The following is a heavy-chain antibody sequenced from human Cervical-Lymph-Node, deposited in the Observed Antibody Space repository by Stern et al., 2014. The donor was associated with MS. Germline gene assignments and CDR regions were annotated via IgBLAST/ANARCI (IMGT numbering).Heavy chain of an antibody. Sequence: VQLVESGGGVVQPGGSLRLSCAASGFNFSNYAMHWVRQAPGKGLEWVTMLSYDGNKEYYADSVKGRFTISRDNSMNRLYLQMNGLRDEDTAVYYCARASTWIQLWLVGYWCQGALVSVSS. CDR3: ARASTWIQLWLVGY. D-gene: IGHD5-18*01. CDR1: GFNFSNYA. CDR2: LSYDGNKE. J-gene: IGHJ4*02. V-gene: IGHV3-30*04.